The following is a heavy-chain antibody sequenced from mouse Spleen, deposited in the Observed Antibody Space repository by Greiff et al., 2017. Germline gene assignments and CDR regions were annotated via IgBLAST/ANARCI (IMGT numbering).Heavy chain of an antibody. CDR3: ARQGSPIWDTGYYAMDY. J-gene: IGHJ4*01. CDR1: GFTFSSYA. V-gene: IGHV5-6-2*01. CDR2: INSNGGST. D-gene: IGHD3-3*01. Sequence: EVQRVESGGGLVKPGGSLKLSCAASGFTFSSYAMSWVRQTPEKRLEWVAAINSNGGSTYYPDTVKDRFTISRDNAKNTLYLQMSSLRSEDTALYYCARQGSPIWDTGYYAMDYWGQGTSVTVSS.